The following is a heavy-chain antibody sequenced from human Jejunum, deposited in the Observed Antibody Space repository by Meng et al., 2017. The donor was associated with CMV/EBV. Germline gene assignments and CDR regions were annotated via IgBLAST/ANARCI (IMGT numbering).Heavy chain of an antibody. J-gene: IGHJ6*02. CDR2: IFSNDEK. Sequence: WIRQPPGNALEWLAHIFSNDEKSYSTSLKSRLTISKDTSKSQVVLTMTNMDPVDTATYYCARIQRNDFWSGYYDPIRGYYYGMDVWGQGTTVTVSS. D-gene: IGHD3-3*01. CDR3: ARIQRNDFWSGYYDPIRGYYYGMDV. V-gene: IGHV2-26*01.